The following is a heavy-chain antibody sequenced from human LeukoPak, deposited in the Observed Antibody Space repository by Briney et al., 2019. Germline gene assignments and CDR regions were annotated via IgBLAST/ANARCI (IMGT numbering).Heavy chain of an antibody. Sequence: GGSLRLSCAASGFIFSDYWMSWVRQAPGKGLEWVANIKQDGSEKYFLGSVKGRFTISRDSAKNSLYLQMNTLRAEDTAVYYCARDRLSCSSTSCYMLQALDNWGQGTKVTVSS. D-gene: IGHD2-2*02. CDR2: IKQDGSEK. J-gene: IGHJ3*02. V-gene: IGHV3-7*01. CDR1: GFIFSDYW. CDR3: ARDRLSCSSTSCYMLQALDN.